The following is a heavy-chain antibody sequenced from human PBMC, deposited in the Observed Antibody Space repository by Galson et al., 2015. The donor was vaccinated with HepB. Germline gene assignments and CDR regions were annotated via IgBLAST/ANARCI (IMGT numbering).Heavy chain of an antibody. J-gene: IGHJ6*03. CDR3: ARDRGDSSGHPYYYYYYYMDV. V-gene: IGHV6-1*01. CDR1: GDSVSSNSAA. CDR2: TYYRSKWYN. D-gene: IGHD6-19*01. Sequence: CAISGDSVSSNSAAWNWIRQSPSRGLEWLGRTYYRSKWYNDYAVSVKSRITINPDTSKNQFSLQLNSVTPEDTAVYYCARDRGDSSGHPYYYYYYYMDVWGKGTTVTVSS.